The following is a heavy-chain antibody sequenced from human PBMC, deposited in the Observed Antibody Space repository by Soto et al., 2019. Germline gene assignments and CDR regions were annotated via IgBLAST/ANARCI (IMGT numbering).Heavy chain of an antibody. D-gene: IGHD4-17*01. CDR1: GFTFSSYA. V-gene: IGHV3-23*01. CDR3: AKPPAGDYDYYYYYGMDV. CDR2: ISGSGGST. Sequence: EVQLLESGGGLVQPGGSLRLSCAASGFTFSSYAMSWVRQAPGMGLEWVSAISGSGGSTYYADSVKGRFTISRDNSKNTLYLQMNSLRAEDTAVYYCAKPPAGDYDYYYYYGMDVWGQGTTVTVSS. J-gene: IGHJ6*02.